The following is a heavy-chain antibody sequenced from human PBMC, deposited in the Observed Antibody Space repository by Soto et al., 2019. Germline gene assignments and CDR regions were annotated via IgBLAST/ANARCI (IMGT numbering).Heavy chain of an antibody. CDR3: ARVRTYYDFWSGPTTNYMDV. CDR2: IYYSGST. CDR1: GGSISGYY. D-gene: IGHD3-3*01. V-gene: IGHV4-59*01. Sequence: SETLSLTCTVSGGSISGYYWSWIRQPPGKGLGWIGYIYYSGSTNYNPSLKSRVTISVDTSKNQFSLKLSSVTAADTAVYYCARVRTYYDFWSGPTTNYMDVWGKGTTVTVSS. J-gene: IGHJ6*03.